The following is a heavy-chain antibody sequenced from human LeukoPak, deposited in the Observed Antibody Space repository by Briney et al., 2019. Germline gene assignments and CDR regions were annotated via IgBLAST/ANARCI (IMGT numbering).Heavy chain of an antibody. J-gene: IGHJ2*01. D-gene: IGHD6-6*01. Sequence: GASLRLSCAASGFTFSSYAMSWVRQAPGKGLEWVSVIDPSGGSTYYADSVKGRFTISRDNSKNTLYLQMNILRAEDTAVYYCAKGGIMQSSSPGLQYFDLWGRGTLVSVSS. CDR2: IDPSGGST. CDR1: GFTFSSYA. CDR3: AKGGIMQSSSPGLQYFDL. V-gene: IGHV3-23*01.